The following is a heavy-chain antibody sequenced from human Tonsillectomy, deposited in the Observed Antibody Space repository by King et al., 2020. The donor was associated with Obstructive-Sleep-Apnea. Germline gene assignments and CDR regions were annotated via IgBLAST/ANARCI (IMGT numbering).Heavy chain of an antibody. D-gene: IGHD3-16*01. CDR3: ASEYWGPDY. V-gene: IGHV3-7*01. CDR2: IKHDGSVK. CDR1: GFTFSSYW. Sequence: VQLVESGGGLVQPGGSVRLSCGASGFTFSSYWMTWVRQAPGKGLEWVANIKHDGSVKNYEDSVKGRFTISGDNAKKAVSLQMNSLTAEDTAVYYCASEYWGPDYWGQETLVTVSS. J-gene: IGHJ4*02.